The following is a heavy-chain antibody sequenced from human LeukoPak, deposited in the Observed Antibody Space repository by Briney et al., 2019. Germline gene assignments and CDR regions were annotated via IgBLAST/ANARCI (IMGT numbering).Heavy chain of an antibody. CDR3: AKGGSVLLWFGELRVY. V-gene: IGHV3-23*01. D-gene: IGHD3-10*01. Sequence: GGSLRLSCAASGFTFSSYAMTWVRQAPGKGLEWVSGISGGGGSTYYADSVKGRFTLSRDNSKNTLYLQMNSLRAEDTAVYYCAKGGSVLLWFGELRVYWGQGTLVTVSS. CDR1: GFTFSSYA. CDR2: ISGGGGST. J-gene: IGHJ4*02.